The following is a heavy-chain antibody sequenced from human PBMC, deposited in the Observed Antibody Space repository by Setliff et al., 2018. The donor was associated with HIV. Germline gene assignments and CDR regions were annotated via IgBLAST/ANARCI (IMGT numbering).Heavy chain of an antibody. CDR1: GASFSGYY. CDR3: VRGGGEHYSLFSGYYTPWGDF. D-gene: IGHD3-3*01. V-gene: IGHV4-34*01. Sequence: SETLSLTCAVYGASFSGYYCNWIRQSPGKGLEWIGEINFNGTTNYNPSLKSRVTISIDTSKEWFSLNLTSVTAADTAIYYCVRGGGEHYSLFSGYYTPWGDFWGQGTLVTVS. CDR2: INFNGTT. J-gene: IGHJ4*02.